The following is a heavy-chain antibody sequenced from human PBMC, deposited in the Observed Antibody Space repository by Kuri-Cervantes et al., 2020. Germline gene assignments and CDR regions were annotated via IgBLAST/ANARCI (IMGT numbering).Heavy chain of an antibody. CDR2: IYYSGST. V-gene: IGHV4-61*01. Sequence: GSLRLSCTVSGGSVSSGSYYWSWIRQPPGKGLEWIGYIYYSGSTNYNPSLKSRVTISVDTSKNQFSLKLSSVTAADTAVYYCARDRGIMITFGGVIAPTSEFDYWGQGTLVTVSS. CDR3: ARDRGIMITFGGVIAPTSEFDY. D-gene: IGHD3-16*02. J-gene: IGHJ4*02. CDR1: GGSVSSGSYY.